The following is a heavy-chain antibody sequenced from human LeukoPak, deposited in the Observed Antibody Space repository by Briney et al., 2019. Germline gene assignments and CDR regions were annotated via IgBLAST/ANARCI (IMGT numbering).Heavy chain of an antibody. CDR2: IYYSGST. CDR3: ARLDSYGYDPFDY. V-gene: IGHV4-39*01. D-gene: IGHD5-18*01. Sequence: SETLSLTCTVSGGSISSSSYYWGWIRQPPGKGLEWIGSIYYSGSTYYNPSLKSRVTISVDTSKNQFSLKLSSVTAADTAVYYCARLDSYGYDPFDYWGQGTLVTVSS. CDR1: GGSISSSSYY. J-gene: IGHJ4*02.